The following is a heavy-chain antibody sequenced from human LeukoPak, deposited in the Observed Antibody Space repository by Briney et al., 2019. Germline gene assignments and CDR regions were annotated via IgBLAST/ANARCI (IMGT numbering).Heavy chain of an antibody. J-gene: IGHJ4*02. CDR3: AKGDGDSPFDY. CDR1: GFTFSSYG. V-gene: IGHV3-30*02. Sequence: GGSLRLSCAASGFTFSSYGMHWVRQAPGKGLEWVAFIRYDESDKYYTDSVKGRFTISRDISKNTLYLQMNSLRAEDTAVYYCAKGDGDSPFDYWGQETLVTVSS. CDR2: IRYDESDK. D-gene: IGHD5-24*01.